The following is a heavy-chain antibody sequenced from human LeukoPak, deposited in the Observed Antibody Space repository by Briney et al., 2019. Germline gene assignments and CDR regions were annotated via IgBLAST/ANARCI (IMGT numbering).Heavy chain of an antibody. CDR2: INAGNGNT. CDR3: ARGGYRGYDYANYFDC. J-gene: IGHJ4*02. CDR1: GYTFTSYA. Sequence: ASVKVSCKASGYTFTSYAMHWVRQAPGQRLEWMGWINAGNGNTKYSQKFQGRVTITRDTSVSTAYMELSSLRSEDTAVYYCARGGYRGYDYANYFDCWGQGTLVTVPS. D-gene: IGHD5-12*01. V-gene: IGHV1-3*01.